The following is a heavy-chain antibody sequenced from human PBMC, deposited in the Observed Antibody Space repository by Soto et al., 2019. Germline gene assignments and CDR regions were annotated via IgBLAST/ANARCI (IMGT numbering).Heavy chain of an antibody. CDR1: GFPFGYFW. D-gene: IGHD6-13*01. CDR2: LNSDGSST. J-gene: IGHJ4*02. Sequence: PGGSLRLSCVASGFPFGYFWMHWVRQPPGKGLLWVSRLNSDGSSTSYADSVKGRFIISRDNAKNTLYLQMNSLRADDTAVYYCARGDGSSWPDHLDSWGQGTLVTVSS. CDR3: ARGDGSSWPDHLDS. V-gene: IGHV3-74*01.